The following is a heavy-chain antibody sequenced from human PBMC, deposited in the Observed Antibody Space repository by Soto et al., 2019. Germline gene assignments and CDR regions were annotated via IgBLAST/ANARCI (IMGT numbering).Heavy chain of an antibody. D-gene: IGHD6-13*01. CDR1: RDTFFSDAIA. V-gene: IGHV6-1*01. Sequence: QSLSRTCDISRDTFFSDAIAWNWIRQSPSRGLEWLGRTYYRSKWYNEYAVSVKSRLIVNLDTSTNLFSLQLNSVTSEDTAVYYCARGRSSSFDFWGQGAPVTVSS. CDR2: TYYRSKWYN. J-gene: IGHJ4*02. CDR3: ARGRSSSFDF.